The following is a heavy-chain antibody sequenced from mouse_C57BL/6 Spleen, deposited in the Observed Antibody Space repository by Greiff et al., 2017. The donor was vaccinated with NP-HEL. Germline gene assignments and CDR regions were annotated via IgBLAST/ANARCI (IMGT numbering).Heavy chain of an antibody. D-gene: IGHD1-1*01. CDR2: IYPRDGST. CDR3: ARSAAITTVVAPGY. CDR1: GYTFTSYD. J-gene: IGHJ2*01. Sequence: VQLQQSGPELVKPGASVKLSCKASGYTFTSYDINWVKQRPGQGLEWIGWIYPRDGSTKYNEKFKGKATLTVDTSSSTAYMELHSLTSEDSAVYFCARSAAITTVVAPGYWGQGTTLTVSS. V-gene: IGHV1-85*01.